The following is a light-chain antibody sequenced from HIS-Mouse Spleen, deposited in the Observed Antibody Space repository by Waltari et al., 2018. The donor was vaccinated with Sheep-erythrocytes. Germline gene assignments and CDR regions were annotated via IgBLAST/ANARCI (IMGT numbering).Light chain of an antibody. CDR2: DAS. CDR3: CSYAGSYTFWV. Sequence: QSALTQPRSVSGSPGQSVTISCTGTSSDVGGYNYVSWYQQHPGKAPKLMIYDASKRPSGVPYRFSGSKSGNTASLTISGLQAEDEADYYCCSYAGSYTFWVFGGGTKLTVL. CDR1: SSDVGGYNY. J-gene: IGLJ3*02. V-gene: IGLV2-11*01.